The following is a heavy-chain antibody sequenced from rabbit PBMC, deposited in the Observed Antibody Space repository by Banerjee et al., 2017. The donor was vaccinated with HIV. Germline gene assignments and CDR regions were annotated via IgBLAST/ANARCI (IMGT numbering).Heavy chain of an antibody. Sequence: EQLVESGGGLVQPGGSLKLSCKASGFDFSSYGVSWVRQAPGKGLEWIGYITYGGSTFYASWAKGRFTISRTSTTVDLKMTSLTAADTATYFCARGYDDYDARLDLWGQGTLVTVS. CDR2: ITYGGST. J-gene: IGHJ3*01. CDR1: GFDFSSYG. D-gene: IGHD2-1*01. V-gene: IGHV1S21*01. CDR3: ARGYDDYDARLDL.